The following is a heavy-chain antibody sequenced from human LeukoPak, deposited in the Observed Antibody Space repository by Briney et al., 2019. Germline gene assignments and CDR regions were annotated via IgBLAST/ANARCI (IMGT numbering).Heavy chain of an antibody. CDR2: ISSSSSYI. Sequence: GGFLRLSCAASGFTFSSYSMNWVRQASGKGLEWVSSISSSSSYIYYADSVKGRFTISRDNAKNSLYLQMNSLRAEDTAVYYCASIAVAGPASHDYWGQGTLVTVSS. CDR3: ASIAVAGPASHDY. J-gene: IGHJ4*02. V-gene: IGHV3-21*01. D-gene: IGHD6-19*01. CDR1: GFTFSSYS.